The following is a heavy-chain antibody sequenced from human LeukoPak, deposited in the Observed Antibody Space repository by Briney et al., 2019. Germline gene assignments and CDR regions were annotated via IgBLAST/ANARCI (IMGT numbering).Heavy chain of an antibody. D-gene: IGHD3-9*01. V-gene: IGHV4-39*01. CDR2: IYYSGST. CDR3: ARHPRFDILTGSWFDP. Sequence: SETLSLTCAVFGGSFSGYYWGWIRQPPGKGLEWIGSIYYSGSTYYNPSLKSRVTISVDTSKNQFSLKLSSVTAADTAVYYCARHPRFDILTGSWFDPWGQGTLVTVSS. CDR1: GGSFSGYY. J-gene: IGHJ5*02.